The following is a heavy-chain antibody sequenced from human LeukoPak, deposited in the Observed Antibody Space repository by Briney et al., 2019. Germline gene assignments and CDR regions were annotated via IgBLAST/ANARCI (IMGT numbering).Heavy chain of an antibody. CDR1: GFTFSSYG. CDR3: ARDLGYSSGWYLDY. J-gene: IGHJ4*02. D-gene: IGHD6-19*01. Sequence: GGSLRLSCAASGFTFSSYGMHWVRQAPGKGLEWVAVIWYDGSNKYYADSVKGRFTISRDNSKNTLYLQMNSLRAEDTAVYSCARDLGYSSGWYLDYWGQGTLVTVSS. V-gene: IGHV3-33*01. CDR2: IWYDGSNK.